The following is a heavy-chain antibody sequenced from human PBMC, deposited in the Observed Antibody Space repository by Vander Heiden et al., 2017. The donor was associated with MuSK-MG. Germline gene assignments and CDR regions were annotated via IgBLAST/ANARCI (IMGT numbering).Heavy chain of an antibody. V-gene: IGHV4-59*08. CDR3: ARLYCSSTSCFDY. J-gene: IGHJ4*02. CDR2: IYYSGST. CDR1: GGSISSFY. D-gene: IGHD2-2*01. Sequence: QVQLQESGPGLVQPSETLSLTCTVSGGSISSFYWAWRRKPPGKGLEWIGYIYYSGSTNYNPSLKSRVTISVDTSKNQFSLKLNSVTAADTAVYYCARLYCSSTSCFDYWGQGTLVTVAS.